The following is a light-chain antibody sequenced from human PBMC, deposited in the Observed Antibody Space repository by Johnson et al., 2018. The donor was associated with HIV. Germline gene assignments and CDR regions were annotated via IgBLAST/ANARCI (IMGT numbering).Light chain of an antibody. J-gene: IGLJ1*01. Sequence: QSVLTQPPSVYAAPGQKVTISCSGSSSNIGNNYVSWYQQLPGTAPKLLIYENNKRPSGIPDRFSGSKSGTSATLGITGLQTGDEADYYCGTWDSSLSYNYVFGTGTKVTVL. CDR2: ENN. CDR3: GTWDSSLSYNYV. V-gene: IGLV1-51*02. CDR1: SSNIGNNY.